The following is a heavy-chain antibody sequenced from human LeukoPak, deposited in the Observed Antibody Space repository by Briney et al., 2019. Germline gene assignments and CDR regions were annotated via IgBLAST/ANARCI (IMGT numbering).Heavy chain of an antibody. J-gene: IGHJ3*02. D-gene: IGHD1-26*01. Sequence: PSGTLSLTCAVSGGSISSSNWWSWVRQPPGKGLEWIGEIYHSGSTNYNPSLKSRVTISVDKSKNQFSLKLSSVTAADTAVYYCARDLRKWELPNHDAFDIWGQGTMVTVSS. CDR3: ARDLRKWELPNHDAFDI. CDR2: IYHSGST. CDR1: GGSISSSNW. V-gene: IGHV4-4*02.